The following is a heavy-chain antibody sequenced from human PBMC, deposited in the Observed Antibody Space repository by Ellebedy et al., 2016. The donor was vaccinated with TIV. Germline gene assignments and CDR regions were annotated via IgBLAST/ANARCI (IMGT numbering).Heavy chain of an antibody. V-gene: IGHV4-39*07. J-gene: IGHJ5*02. D-gene: IGHD3-10*01. CDR1: GGSISSSSYY. CDR2: IYYSGST. CDR3: ARGQVGSDP. Sequence: SETLSLXCTVSGGSISSSSYYWGWIRQPPGKGLEWIGSIYYSGSTYYNPSLKSRVTISVDTSKNQFSLKLSSVTAADTAVYYCARGQVGSDPWGQGTLVTVSS.